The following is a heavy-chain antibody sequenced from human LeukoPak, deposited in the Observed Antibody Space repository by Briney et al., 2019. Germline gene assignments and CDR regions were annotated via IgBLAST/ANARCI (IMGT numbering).Heavy chain of an antibody. D-gene: IGHD1-1*01. Sequence: PGESLKISCKSSGYTYTSYWIGWVRQMPGKGLEWMGIIYPGDSDTRYSPSFQGQVTISADKSISTAYLQWSSLKASDTAMYYCARQRYPRDAFDIWGQGTMVTVSS. V-gene: IGHV5-51*01. CDR2: IYPGDSDT. CDR1: GYTYTSYW. CDR3: ARQRYPRDAFDI. J-gene: IGHJ3*02.